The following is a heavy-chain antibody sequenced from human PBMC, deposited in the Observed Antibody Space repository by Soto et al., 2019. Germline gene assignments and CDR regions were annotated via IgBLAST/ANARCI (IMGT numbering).Heavy chain of an antibody. J-gene: IGHJ3*02. D-gene: IGHD3-10*01. Sequence: EVQLLESGGGLVQPGGSLRLSCAASGFTFSSYAMSWVRQAPGKGLEWVSAISGSGGSTYYADSVKGRFTISRDNSKNTLYLQMNSLRAEDTAVYYCAKVRYSMVRGIDAFDIWGQGTMVTVSS. V-gene: IGHV3-23*01. CDR1: GFTFSSYA. CDR2: ISGSGGST. CDR3: AKVRYSMVRGIDAFDI.